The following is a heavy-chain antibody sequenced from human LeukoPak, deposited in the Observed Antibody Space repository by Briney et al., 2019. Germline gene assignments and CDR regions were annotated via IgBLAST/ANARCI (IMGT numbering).Heavy chain of an antibody. CDR2: IRSKAYGGTT. J-gene: IGHJ6*03. V-gene: IGHV3-49*04. CDR1: GFTFGDYA. D-gene: IGHD3-22*01. CDR3: TREGYYYDSSGYYYGKFFNWVVYMDV. Sequence: GGSLRLSCTASGFTFGDYAMSWVRQAPGKGLEWVGFIRSKAYGGTTEYAASVKGRFTISRDDSKSIAYLQMNSLKTEDTAVYYCTREGYYYDSSGYYYGKFFNWVVYMDVWGKGTTVTISS.